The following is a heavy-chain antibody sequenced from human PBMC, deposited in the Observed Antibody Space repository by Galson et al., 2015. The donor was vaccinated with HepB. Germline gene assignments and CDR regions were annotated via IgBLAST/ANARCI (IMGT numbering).Heavy chain of an antibody. CDR2: ISGGGVNT. Sequence: SLRLSCAASGFTFSRHAMNWVRQASGKGLEWVSTISGGGVNTYYADSVKGRFTISTDKSKNTLYLQMDSLRAEDTAVYYCAKVEDTYGYYYFDYWGQGTPVTVSS. CDR3: AKVEDTYGYYYFDY. CDR1: GFTFSRHA. V-gene: IGHV3-23*01. J-gene: IGHJ4*02. D-gene: IGHD5-18*01.